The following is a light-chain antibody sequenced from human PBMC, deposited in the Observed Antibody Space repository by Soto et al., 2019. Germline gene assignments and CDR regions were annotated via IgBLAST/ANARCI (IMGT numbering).Light chain of an antibody. V-gene: IGLV1-40*01. J-gene: IGLJ1*01. CDR2: GNT. CDR3: QSYDSSLSGFYV. CDR1: SSNIGSGYD. Sequence: QSVLTQPPSVSGAPGQRVTISCTGSSSNIGSGYDVHWYQHLPGTAPKLLIYGNTNRPSVVPDRFSGSKSGTSASLAITGLQAEDEADYYCQSYDSSLSGFYVFGTGTKVTVL.